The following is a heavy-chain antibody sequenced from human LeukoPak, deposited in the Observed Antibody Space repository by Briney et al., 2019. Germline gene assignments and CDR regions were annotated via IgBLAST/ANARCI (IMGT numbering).Heavy chain of an antibody. CDR1: GFSFTTYG. CDR2: IRYDGSNK. V-gene: IGHV3-30*02. J-gene: IGHJ1*01. CDR3: AKDEFPVYFHH. Sequence: GGSLRLSCITSGFSFTTYGMHWVRQAPGKGLEWVAFIRYDGSNKFYADSVKGRFTISRDNSKNTLFLQMNSLRPEDTAVYYCAKDEFPVYFHHWGQGTLVTVSS.